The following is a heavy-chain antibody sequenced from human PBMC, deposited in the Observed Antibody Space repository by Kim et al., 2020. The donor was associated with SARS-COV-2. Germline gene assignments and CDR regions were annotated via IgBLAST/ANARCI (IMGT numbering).Heavy chain of an antibody. D-gene: IGHD3-22*01. CDR1: GFTFSSYA. J-gene: IGHJ4*02. CDR3: AKDLGPTYYYDSSGIDY. V-gene: IGHV3-23*01. CDR2: LSGSGGST. Sequence: GGSLRLSCAASGFTFSSYAMSWVRQAPGKGLEWVSALSGSGGSTYYADSVKGRFTISRDNSKNTLYLQMNSLRAEDTAVYYCAKDLGPTYYYDSSGIDYWGQGTLVTVSS.